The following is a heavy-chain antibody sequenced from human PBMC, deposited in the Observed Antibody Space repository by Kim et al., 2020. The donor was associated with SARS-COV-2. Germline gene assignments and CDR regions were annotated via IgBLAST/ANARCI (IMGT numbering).Heavy chain of an antibody. D-gene: IGHD4-17*01. V-gene: IGHV3-23*01. Sequence: STYYADSVKGRFTISRDNSKNTLYLQMNSLRAEDTAVYYCAKTVRSTVDYWGQGTLVTVSS. J-gene: IGHJ4*02. CDR3: AKTVRSTVDY. CDR2: ST.